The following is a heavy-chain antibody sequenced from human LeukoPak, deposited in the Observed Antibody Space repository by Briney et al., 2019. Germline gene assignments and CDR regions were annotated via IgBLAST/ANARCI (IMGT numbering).Heavy chain of an antibody. V-gene: IGHV4-34*01. CDR1: GGSFRGYY. J-gene: IGHJ4*02. Sequence: SETLSLTCAVYGGSFRGYYWSWIRQPPGKGLEWIGEINHSGSTNYNPSLKSRVTISVDTPKNQFSLKLTSVTAADTAIYYCARPGGGPIRWGQGTLVTVSS. CDR2: INHSGST. CDR3: ARPGGGPIR. D-gene: IGHD2-15*01.